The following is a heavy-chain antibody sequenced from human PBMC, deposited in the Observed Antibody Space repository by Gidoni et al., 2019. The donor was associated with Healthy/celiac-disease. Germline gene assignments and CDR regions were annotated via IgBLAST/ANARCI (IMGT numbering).Heavy chain of an antibody. J-gene: IGHJ5*02. Sequence: QVQLQQWDAGLLKPSETLSLTCAVYGGSFSGYYWSWIRQPPGKGLEWIGEINHMGSTNYNPSLKSRVTISVDTSKNQFSLKLSSVTAADTAVYYCARVFDIAVAAVARGWFDPWGQGTLVTVSS. V-gene: IGHV4-34*01. CDR2: INHMGST. CDR1: GGSFSGYY. CDR3: ARVFDIAVAAVARGWFDP. D-gene: IGHD6-19*01.